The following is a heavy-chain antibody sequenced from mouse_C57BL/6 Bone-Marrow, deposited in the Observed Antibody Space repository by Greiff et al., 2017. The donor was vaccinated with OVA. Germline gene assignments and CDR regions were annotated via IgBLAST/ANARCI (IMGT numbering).Heavy chain of an antibody. CDR1: GYTFTDYY. D-gene: IGHD1-3*01. Sequence: VQLQQSGPELVKPGASVKISCKASGYTFTDYYMNWVKQSHGKSLEWIGDINPNNGGTSYNQKFKGKATLTVDKSSSTAYMELRSLTSEDSAVYYCAALYAWFAYWGQGTLVTVSA. V-gene: IGHV1-26*01. J-gene: IGHJ3*01. CDR3: AALYAWFAY. CDR2: INPNNGGT.